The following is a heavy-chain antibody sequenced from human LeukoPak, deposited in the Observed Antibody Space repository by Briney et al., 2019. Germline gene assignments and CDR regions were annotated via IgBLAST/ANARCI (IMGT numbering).Heavy chain of an antibody. Sequence: ASVKVSCKASGYTFTSYGISWVRQAPGQGLEWMGWISAYNGNTNYAQKLQGRVTMTTDTSTSTAYMELRSLRSDDTAVYYCARVLGELLWFGETGGYFDYWGQGTLVTVSS. CDR2: ISAYNGNT. J-gene: IGHJ4*02. CDR3: ARVLGELLWFGETGGYFDY. D-gene: IGHD3-10*01. CDR1: GYTFTSYG. V-gene: IGHV1-18*01.